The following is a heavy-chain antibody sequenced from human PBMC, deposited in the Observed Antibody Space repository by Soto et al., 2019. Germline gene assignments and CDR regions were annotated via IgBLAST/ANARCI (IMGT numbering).Heavy chain of an antibody. CDR3: ARDIFGHVDAFDH. J-gene: IGHJ3*01. D-gene: IGHD3-3*02. CDR2: TSGYSGNS. V-gene: IGHV1-18*01. Sequence: ASVKVSCKASGYIFSSFYINWVRQAPGQGLEWMGWTSGYSGNSKYAQKFQGRVTMTTDTSTNTGYMEMRSLTSDDTAVYYCARDIFGHVDAFDHWGQGTMVTVSS. CDR1: GYIFSSFY.